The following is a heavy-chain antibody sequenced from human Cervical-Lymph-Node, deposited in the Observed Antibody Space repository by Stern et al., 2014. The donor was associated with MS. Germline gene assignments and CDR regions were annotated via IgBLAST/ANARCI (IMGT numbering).Heavy chain of an antibody. CDR1: AHTVTTYD. D-gene: IGHD6-19*01. CDR2: MNPNSGNT. Sequence: VQLVESGAEVRKPGASVKVSCKATAHTVTTYDINCVRQAPGQGLEWMGWMNPNSGNTGYAQKFQVRVTMTRNISISTVYMELSSLRSEDTAVYYCARGGSGWTHWYFDLWGRGTLVTVSS. J-gene: IGHJ2*01. CDR3: ARGGSGWTHWYFDL. V-gene: IGHV1-8*01.